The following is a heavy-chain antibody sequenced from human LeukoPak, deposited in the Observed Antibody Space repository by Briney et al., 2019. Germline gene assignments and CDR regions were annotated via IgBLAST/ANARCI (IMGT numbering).Heavy chain of an antibody. CDR1: GFTFSSYG. Sequence: GGTLRLSCAASGFTFSSYGMSWVRQAPGKGLEWVSAISGSGGSTYYADSVKGRFTISRDNSKNTLYLQMNSLRAEDTAVYYCAKDQWLGNFDYWGQGTLVTVSS. V-gene: IGHV3-23*01. CDR2: ISGSGGST. CDR3: AKDQWLGNFDY. J-gene: IGHJ4*02. D-gene: IGHD5-12*01.